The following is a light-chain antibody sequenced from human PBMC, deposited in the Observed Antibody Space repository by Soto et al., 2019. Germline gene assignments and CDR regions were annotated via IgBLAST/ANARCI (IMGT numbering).Light chain of an antibody. V-gene: IGLV1-44*01. CDR3: AAWDDSLNGHV. J-gene: IGLJ1*01. CDR2: SSN. Sequence: QSVLTQPPSAPGTPGQMVTISCSGSSSNIGSNSANWYRQLPGTAPKLLIHSSNQRPSGVPDRFSGSKSGTSASLAISGLQSEDEGDYYCAAWDDSLNGHVFGTGTKLTVL. CDR1: SSNIGSNS.